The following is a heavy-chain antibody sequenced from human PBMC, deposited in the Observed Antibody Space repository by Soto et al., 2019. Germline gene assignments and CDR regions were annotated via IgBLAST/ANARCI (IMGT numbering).Heavy chain of an antibody. CDR1: GGTFSSYA. D-gene: IGHD2-2*01. J-gene: IGHJ6*04. CDR2: IIPIFGTA. V-gene: IGHV1-69*13. CDR3: ARVEYIVVVTDAIFGNEAYYAGMDV. Sequence: SVKVSCKASGGTFSSYAISWVRQAPGQGLEWMGGIIPIFGTANYAQKFQGRVTITADESTSTAYMELSSLRSEDTAVYYCARVEYIVVVTDAIFGNEAYYAGMDVWGKGTTVTVSS.